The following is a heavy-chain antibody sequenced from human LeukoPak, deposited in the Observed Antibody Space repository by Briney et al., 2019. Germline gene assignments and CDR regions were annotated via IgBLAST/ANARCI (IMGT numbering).Heavy chain of an antibody. Sequence: PGASVKVSCKASGYTFTSYGISWVRQAPGQGLEWMGWISAYNGNTNYAQKLQGRVTMTTDTSTSTAYMELSSLRSEDTAVYYCASTTVVTGWFDPWGQGTLVTVSS. V-gene: IGHV1-18*01. CDR1: GYTFTSYG. D-gene: IGHD4-23*01. CDR3: ASTTVVTGWFDP. CDR2: ISAYNGNT. J-gene: IGHJ5*02.